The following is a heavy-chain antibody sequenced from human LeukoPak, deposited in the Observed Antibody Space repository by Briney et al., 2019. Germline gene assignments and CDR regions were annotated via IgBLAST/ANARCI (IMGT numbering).Heavy chain of an antibody. J-gene: IGHJ4*02. CDR1: GGTFSSYA. V-gene: IGHV1-69*01. Sequence: VASVKVSCKASGGTFSSYAISWVRQAPGQGLEWMGGIIPIFGTANYAQKFQGRVTITADESTSTAYMELSSLRSEDTAVYYCAREACSGGSCYYIFDYWGLGTLVTVSS. CDR2: IIPIFGTA. CDR3: AREACSGGSCYYIFDY. D-gene: IGHD2-15*01.